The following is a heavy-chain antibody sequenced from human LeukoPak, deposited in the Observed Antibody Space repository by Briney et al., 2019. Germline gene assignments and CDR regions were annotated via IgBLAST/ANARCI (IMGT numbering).Heavy chain of an antibody. J-gene: IGHJ4*02. CDR1: GFTFSSYA. Sequence: PGGSPRLSCAASGFTFSSYAMHWVRQAPGKGLEWVAVISYDGSNKYYADSVKGRFTISRDNSNNTLFLQMNSLRAEDTAVYYCARVGYSYNWLYYFDYWGQGTLVTVSS. CDR2: ISYDGSNK. CDR3: ARVGYSYNWLYYFDY. D-gene: IGHD5-18*01. V-gene: IGHV3-30-3*01.